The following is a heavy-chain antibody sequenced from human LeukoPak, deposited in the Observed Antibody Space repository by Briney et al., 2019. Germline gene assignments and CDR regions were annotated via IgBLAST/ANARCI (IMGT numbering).Heavy chain of an antibody. CDR3: AKVGVGWVAFEY. J-gene: IGHJ4*02. CDR1: GFTFSNFA. D-gene: IGHD3-16*01. Sequence: PGGSLRLSCAASGFTFSNFAMSWVRQAPGKGLQWVSAISDSGGGTFYADSVKGRFTISRDNSKNTLYLQMNRLRAEYTAVYYCAKVGVGWVAFEYWGQGTLVTVPS. CDR2: ISDSGGGT. V-gene: IGHV3-23*01.